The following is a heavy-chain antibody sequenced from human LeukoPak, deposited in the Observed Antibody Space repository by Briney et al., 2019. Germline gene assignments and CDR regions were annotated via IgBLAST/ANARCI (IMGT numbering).Heavy chain of an antibody. J-gene: IGHJ4*02. V-gene: IGHV3-23*01. D-gene: IGHD3-10*01. CDR2: ISGSGDYT. CDR3: AKVTYGSGTYGAFDS. CDR1: GFTFSSHG. Sequence: PGGSLRLSCAASGFTFSSHGMSWVRHAPGTGLEWVSTISGSGDYTYYADSVKGRFTISRDNSKNTLYLQMNSLRAEDTAIYYCAKVTYGSGTYGAFDSWGQGTLVTVSS.